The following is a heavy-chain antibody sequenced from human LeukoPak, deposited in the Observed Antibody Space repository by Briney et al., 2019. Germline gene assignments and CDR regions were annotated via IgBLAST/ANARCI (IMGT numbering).Heavy chain of an antibody. CDR2: ISSSGSTI. CDR3: AELSITMIGGV. Sequence: GGSLRLSCAASGFTFSSYEMNWVRQAPGKGLEWVSYISSSGSTIYYADSVKGRSTISRDNAKNSLYLQMNSLRAEDTAVYYRAELSITMIGGVWGKGTTVTISS. D-gene: IGHD3-10*02. V-gene: IGHV3-48*03. CDR1: GFTFSSYE. J-gene: IGHJ6*04.